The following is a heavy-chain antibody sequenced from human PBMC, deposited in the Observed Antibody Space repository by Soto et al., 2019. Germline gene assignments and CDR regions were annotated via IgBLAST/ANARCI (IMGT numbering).Heavy chain of an antibody. CDR3: ARPDERGYSSNHHYYYALDV. J-gene: IGHJ6*02. Sequence: QVQLVQSGAELKKPGSSVKVSCKASGGNFRSYAISWVRQAPGQGLEWMGGIVPIFGVTNYAQRFQGSVTITADESTNTAYMELSSLRSDDTAVYYCARPDERGYSSNHHYYYALDVWGQGTTVTVTS. D-gene: IGHD2-21*01. V-gene: IGHV1-69*01. CDR1: GGNFRSYA. CDR2: IVPIFGVT.